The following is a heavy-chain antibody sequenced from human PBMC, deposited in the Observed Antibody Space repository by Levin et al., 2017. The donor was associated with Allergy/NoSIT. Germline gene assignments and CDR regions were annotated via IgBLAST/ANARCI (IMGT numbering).Heavy chain of an antibody. D-gene: IGHD5-24*01. Sequence: GGSLRLSCAASGFTFSSYSMNWVRQAPGKGLEWVSYISSSSSTIYYADSVKGRFTISRDNAKNSLYLQMNSLRDEDTAVYYCARDPPPGSAGRDGEDYWGQGTLVTVSS. CDR2: ISSSSSTI. CDR3: ARDPPPGSAGRDGEDY. J-gene: IGHJ4*02. V-gene: IGHV3-48*02. CDR1: GFTFSSYS.